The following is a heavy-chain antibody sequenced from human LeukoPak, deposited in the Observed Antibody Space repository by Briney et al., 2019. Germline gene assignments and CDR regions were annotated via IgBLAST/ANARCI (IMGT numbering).Heavy chain of an antibody. CDR3: AKDWGSGGWYNYFDP. J-gene: IGHJ5*02. Sequence: GGSLRLSCAGSGFTISSHGMHGVRQAPGKEPEWVAMIAYHGNTEYYGDSVKGRFTISRDNSKNTLYLQMDSLRAEDTAVYHCAKDWGSGGWYNYFDPWGQGTLVTVSS. V-gene: IGHV3-30*18. D-gene: IGHD6-19*01. CDR1: GFTISSHG. CDR2: IAYHGNTE.